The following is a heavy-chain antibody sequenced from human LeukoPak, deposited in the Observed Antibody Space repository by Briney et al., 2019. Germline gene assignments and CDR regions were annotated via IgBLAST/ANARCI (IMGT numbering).Heavy chain of an antibody. Sequence: GGSLRLSCAASGFTFSSYGMHWVRQAPGKGLEWVAVISYDGSNKYYADSVKGRFTIYRDNSKNTLYLQMNSLRAEDTAVYYCAKVVGSSGWYPDAFDIWGQGTMVTVSS. J-gene: IGHJ3*02. CDR3: AKVVGSSGWYPDAFDI. CDR2: ISYDGSNK. V-gene: IGHV3-30*18. D-gene: IGHD6-19*01. CDR1: GFTFSSYG.